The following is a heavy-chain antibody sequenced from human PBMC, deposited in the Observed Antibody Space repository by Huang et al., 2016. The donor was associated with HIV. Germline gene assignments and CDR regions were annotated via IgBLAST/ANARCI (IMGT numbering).Heavy chain of an antibody. CDR3: AKDADTSGYDVLGPFGS. V-gene: IGHV3-23*01. J-gene: IGHJ4*02. CDR2: ITYGINNR. Sequence: EVLLLESGGGLVQPGGSLRLSCVASGFTFSSYAMSWVREAPGKGLGWVSGITYGINNRYYATSVKGRVAVSRDDSTNTLYLQMNRLRAEDTAVYYCAKDADTSGYDVLGPFGSWGQGTLVTVSS. D-gene: IGHD3-3*01. CDR1: GFTFSSYA.